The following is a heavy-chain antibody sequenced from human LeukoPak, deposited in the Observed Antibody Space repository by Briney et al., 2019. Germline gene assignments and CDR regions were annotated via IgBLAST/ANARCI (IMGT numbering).Heavy chain of an antibody. CDR3: ARGREVVVTATLPYDY. CDR1: GYTFTSYD. D-gene: IGHD2-21*02. J-gene: IGHJ4*02. V-gene: IGHV1-8*03. CDR2: MNPNSGNT. Sequence: GASVKVSCKASGYTFTSYDINWVRQAPGQGLEWMGWMNPNSGNTDYAQKFQGRVTFTRNTSISTAYMELSSLRSEDTAVYYCARGREVVVTATLPYDYWGQGTLVTVSS.